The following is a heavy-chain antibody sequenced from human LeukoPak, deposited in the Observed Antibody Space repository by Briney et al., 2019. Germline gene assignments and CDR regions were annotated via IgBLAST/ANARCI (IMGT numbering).Heavy chain of an antibody. CDR1: GGSFSGYY. CDR3: ARYNVSYPHDAFDI. CDR2: INHSGST. Sequence: SETLSLTCAVYGGSFSGYYWSWIRQPPGKGLEWIGEINHSGSTNYNPSLKSRVTISVDTSKNQFSLKLSSVTAADTAVYYCARYNVSYPHDAFDIWGQGTMVTVSS. D-gene: IGHD1-26*01. J-gene: IGHJ3*02. V-gene: IGHV4-34*01.